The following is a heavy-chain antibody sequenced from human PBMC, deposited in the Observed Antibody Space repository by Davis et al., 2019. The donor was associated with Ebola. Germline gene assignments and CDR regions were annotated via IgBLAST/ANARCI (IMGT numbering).Heavy chain of an antibody. CDR3: ARGKDSSGYLRRYYFDY. J-gene: IGHJ4*02. CDR2: IWYDGSNK. D-gene: IGHD3-22*01. V-gene: IGHV3-33*01. Sequence: SLRLSCAASGFTFSSYGMHWVRQAPGKGLEWVAVIWYDGSNKYYADSVKGRFTISRDNSKNTLYLQMNSLRAEDTAVYYCARGKDSSGYLRRYYFDYWGQGTLVTVSS. CDR1: GFTFSSYG.